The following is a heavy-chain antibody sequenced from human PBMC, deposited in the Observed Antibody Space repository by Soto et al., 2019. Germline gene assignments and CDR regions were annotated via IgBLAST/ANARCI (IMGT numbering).Heavy chain of an antibody. V-gene: IGHV3-33*01. Sequence: GGSLRLSCAASGFTFSSYGLHWVRQAPGRGLEWVAVIWYDGSSQYYADSVKGRFTISRDNSKNTLYLQMNSLRAEDTAVYYCARDHLAYYYDSSGPGFDPWGQGTLVTVSS. D-gene: IGHD3-22*01. J-gene: IGHJ5*02. CDR2: IWYDGSSQ. CDR3: ARDHLAYYYDSSGPGFDP. CDR1: GFTFSSYG.